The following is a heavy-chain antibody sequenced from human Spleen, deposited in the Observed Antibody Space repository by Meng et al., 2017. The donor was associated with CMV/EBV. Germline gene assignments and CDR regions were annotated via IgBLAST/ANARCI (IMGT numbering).Heavy chain of an antibody. Sequence: GGSLRLSCAASGFTFSSYAMTWVRQAPRKGLEWVAVIYGGAGDTNYADSVKGRFTISRDNSKNTLYLQMNSLRAEDTALYYCAKALAAAGPFDFWGQGTLVTVSS. CDR1: GFTFSSYA. D-gene: IGHD6-13*01. J-gene: IGHJ4*02. CDR3: AKALAAAGPFDF. V-gene: IGHV3-23*03. CDR2: IYGGAGDT.